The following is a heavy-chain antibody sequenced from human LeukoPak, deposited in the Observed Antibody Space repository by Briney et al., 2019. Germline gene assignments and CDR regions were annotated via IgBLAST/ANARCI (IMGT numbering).Heavy chain of an antibody. V-gene: IGHV3-7*03. CDR1: GFTVSRNY. CDR3: AKGGGGVLAS. CDR2: IKQDGSEK. D-gene: IGHD3-16*01. J-gene: IGHJ4*02. Sequence: GGSLRLSCAASGFTVSRNYMSWVRQAPGKGLEWVANIKQDGSEKYYVDSVKGRFTISRDNSRNTLFLQMNSLKADDTAVYYCAKGGGGVLASWGQGTLVTVSS.